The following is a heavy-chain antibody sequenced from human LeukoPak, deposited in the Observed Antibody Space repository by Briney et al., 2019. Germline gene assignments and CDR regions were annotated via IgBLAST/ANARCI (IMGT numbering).Heavy chain of an antibody. J-gene: IGHJ5*02. Sequence: PGRSLRLSCAASGFTFSSSSMNWVRHAPGKGLEWVSSISISSSYISYADSVKGRFTISRDNAKNSLYLQMNSLRAEDTAVYYCARGCSGGSCYERVPMRFDPWGQGTLVTVSS. V-gene: IGHV3-21*01. D-gene: IGHD2-15*01. CDR1: GFTFSSSS. CDR3: ARGCSGGSCYERVPMRFDP. CDR2: ISISSSYI.